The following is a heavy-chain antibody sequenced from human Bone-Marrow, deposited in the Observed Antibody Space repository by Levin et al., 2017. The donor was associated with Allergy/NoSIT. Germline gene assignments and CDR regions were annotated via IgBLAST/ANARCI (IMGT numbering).Heavy chain of an antibody. CDR1: GSSFTSYW. D-gene: IGHD3-9*01. J-gene: IGHJ4*02. CDR3: ARRILTGYPPKGFDY. Sequence: PGGSLRLSCKGSGSSFTSYWIGWVRQMPGKGLEWMGIIYPGDSYTRYSPSFQGQVTISADNSISTAYLQWSSLKASDTAMYYCARRILTGYPPKGFDYWGQGTLVTVSS. CDR2: IYPGDSYT. V-gene: IGHV5-51*01.